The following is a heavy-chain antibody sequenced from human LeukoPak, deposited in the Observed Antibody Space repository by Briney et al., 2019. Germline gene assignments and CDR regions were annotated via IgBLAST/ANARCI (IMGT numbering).Heavy chain of an antibody. CDR3: ARDWDY. Sequence: SETLSLTCAVYGGSFSGYYWSWVRQSPGKGLEWIGEINHRGSTNYNPSLKRRVTISVDTSKNQFSLKLSSVTAADTAVYYCARDWDYWGQGTLVTVSS. J-gene: IGHJ4*02. V-gene: IGHV4-34*01. CDR1: GGSFSGYY. CDR2: INHRGST.